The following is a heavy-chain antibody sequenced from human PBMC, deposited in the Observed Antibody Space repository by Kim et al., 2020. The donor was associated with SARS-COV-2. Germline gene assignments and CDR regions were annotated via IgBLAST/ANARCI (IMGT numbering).Heavy chain of an antibody. CDR2: ISSSGTAT. J-gene: IGHJ5*02. CDR3: ANGSGIYPAHNWIDP. D-gene: IGHD1-26*01. CDR1: GFTFSSFA. V-gene: IGHV3-23*01. Sequence: GGSLRLSCAASGFTFSSFAINWVRQAPGEGLEWVSSISSSGTATYYADFVKGSFTISRDNSKNTLYLEMHSLRAADTAISYSANGSGIYPAHNWIDPSG.